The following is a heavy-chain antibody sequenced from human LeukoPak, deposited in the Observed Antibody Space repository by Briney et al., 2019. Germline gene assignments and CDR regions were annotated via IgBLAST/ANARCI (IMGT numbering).Heavy chain of an antibody. CDR2: IYGGGSA. CDR3: ARSPPLSDPFAS. CDR1: GFTVSSNY. V-gene: IGHV3-66*01. J-gene: IGHJ4*02. Sequence: GGSLRLSCAASGFTVSSNYMNWVRQAPGKGLEWVSIIYGGGSAYYADSVKGRFTISRDNSKNTLYLEMNSLRAEDTAVYYWARSPPLSDPFASWGREPWSPSPQ.